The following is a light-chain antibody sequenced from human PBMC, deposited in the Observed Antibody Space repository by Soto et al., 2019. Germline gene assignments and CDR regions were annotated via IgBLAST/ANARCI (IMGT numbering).Light chain of an antibody. CDR1: SSDVGGYDS. V-gene: IGLV2-11*01. Sequence: QSALTQPRSVSGSPGQSVIFSCTGTSSDVGGYDSVSWYQHHPGKAPKLMIYDVYKRPSGVPDRFSGSKSGNTASLTISGLQAEDEADYYCCSYAGGYTLVFGGGTQLTVL. CDR3: CSYAGGYTLV. J-gene: IGLJ2*01. CDR2: DVY.